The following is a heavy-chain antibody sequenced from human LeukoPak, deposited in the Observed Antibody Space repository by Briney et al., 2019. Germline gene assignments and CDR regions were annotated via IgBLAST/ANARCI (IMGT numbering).Heavy chain of an antibody. CDR2: IIPILGIA. Sequence: ASVTVSCKASGGTFSSYAISWVRQAPGQGLEWMGRIIPILGIANYAQKFQGRVTITADKSTSTAYMELSSLRSEDTAVYYCARAAGYYGSGSYLFNFDYWGQGTLVTVSS. D-gene: IGHD3-10*01. CDR3: ARAAGYYGSGSYLFNFDY. V-gene: IGHV1-69*04. CDR1: GGTFSSYA. J-gene: IGHJ4*02.